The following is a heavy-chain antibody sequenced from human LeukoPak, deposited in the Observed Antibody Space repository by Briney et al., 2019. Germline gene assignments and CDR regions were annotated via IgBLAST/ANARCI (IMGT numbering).Heavy chain of an antibody. D-gene: IGHD3-10*01. CDR2: IRSKANSYAT. CDR1: GFTFSGSA. V-gene: IGHV3-73*01. CDR3: TGNYYGSGSYADFDH. Sequence: GGSLRLSCAASGFTFSGSAMHWVRQASGKGLEWVGRIRSKANSYATAYAASVKGRFTISRDDSKNTAYLQMDSLKTEDTAVYYCTGNYYGSGSYADFDHWGQGTLVTVSS. J-gene: IGHJ4*02.